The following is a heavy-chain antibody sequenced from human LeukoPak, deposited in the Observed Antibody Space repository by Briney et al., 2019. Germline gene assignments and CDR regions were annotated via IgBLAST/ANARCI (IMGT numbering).Heavy chain of an antibody. CDR1: GFTFSSYA. J-gene: IGHJ3*02. D-gene: IGHD6-19*01. CDR3: ARDPHYSSGWSGAFDI. CDR2: ISYDGSNK. V-gene: IGHV3-30-3*01. Sequence: GGSLRLSCAASGFTFSSYAMHWVRQAPGKGLEWVAVISYDGSNKYYADSVKGRFTISRDNSKNTLYLQMNSLRAEDTAVYYCARDPHYSSGWSGAFDIWGQGTMVTVSS.